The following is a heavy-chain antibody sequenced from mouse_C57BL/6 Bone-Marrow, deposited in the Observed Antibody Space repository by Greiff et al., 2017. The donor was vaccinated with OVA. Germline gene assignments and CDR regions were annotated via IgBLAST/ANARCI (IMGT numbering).Heavy chain of an antibody. CDR3: AKHDYGSSYEDYYAMDY. J-gene: IGHJ4*01. CDR2: IWGGGST. Sequence: VQVVESGPGLVAPSQSLSITCTVSGFSLTSYGVDWVRQPPGKGLEWLGVIWGGGSTNYNSALMSRLSISKDNSKSQVFLKMNSLQTDDTAMYYCAKHDYGSSYEDYYAMDYWGQGTSVTVSS. V-gene: IGHV2-9*01. D-gene: IGHD1-1*01. CDR1: GFSLTSYG.